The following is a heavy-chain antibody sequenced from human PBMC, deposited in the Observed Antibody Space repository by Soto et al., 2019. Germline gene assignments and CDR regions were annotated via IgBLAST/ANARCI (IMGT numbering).Heavy chain of an antibody. D-gene: IGHD2-2*01. Sequence: GASVKVSCKTSGYTFTSYSMHWVRQAPGQRLEWMGWIYAANENTKYSQKFQGRVTINRDTSANTAYMELSSLRSEDTAVYYCARASCSSTSCNNYYYYGMDVWGQGTTVTVS. CDR3: ARASCSSTSCNNYYYYGMDV. V-gene: IGHV1-3*01. J-gene: IGHJ6*02. CDR2: IYAANENT. CDR1: GYTFTSYS.